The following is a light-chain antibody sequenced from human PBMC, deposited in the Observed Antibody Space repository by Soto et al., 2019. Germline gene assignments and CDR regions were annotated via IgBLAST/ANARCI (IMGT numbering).Light chain of an antibody. J-gene: IGKJ1*01. Sequence: DIQMTQSPSTLSASVGDRGTITCRASQTISGWLAWFQQKPGKTPNLLIYAASILQSGVPSRFRGSGSGTDFTLTITYLQPEDFATYYCQQANRFPWTFGQG. V-gene: IGKV1-12*01. CDR3: QQANRFPWT. CDR1: QTISGW. CDR2: AAS.